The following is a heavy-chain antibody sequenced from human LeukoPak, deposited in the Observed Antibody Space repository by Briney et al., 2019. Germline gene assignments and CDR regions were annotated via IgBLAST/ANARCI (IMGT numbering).Heavy chain of an antibody. V-gene: IGHV3-48*04. CDR3: ARVTYYYDSSDQRAFDI. CDR2: ISSSGSTI. J-gene: IGHJ3*02. D-gene: IGHD3-22*01. Sequence: PGGSLRLSCAASGFPFSGYSMNWVRQAPGKGLEWVSYISSSGSTIYYADSVKGRFTISRDNAKNSLYLQMNSLRAEDTAVYYCARVTYYYDSSDQRAFDIWGQGTMVTVSS. CDR1: GFPFSGYS.